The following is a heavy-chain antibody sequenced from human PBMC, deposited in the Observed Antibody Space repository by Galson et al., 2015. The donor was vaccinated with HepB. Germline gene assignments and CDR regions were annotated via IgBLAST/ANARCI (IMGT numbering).Heavy chain of an antibody. J-gene: IGHJ4*02. CDR2: ISTYDGNT. Sequence: QSGAEVKKPGASVKVSCKASDYTFTNYGITWVRQAPGQGFEWMGWISTYDGNTNYAQKVEGRLTMTTDTSTNTASMELRTLTSDDTAIYYCARYAYSIDWYWGRIDCWGQGTLVTVSS. CDR3: ARYAYSIDWYWGRIDC. CDR1: DYTFTNYG. V-gene: IGHV1-18*01. D-gene: IGHD6-19*01.